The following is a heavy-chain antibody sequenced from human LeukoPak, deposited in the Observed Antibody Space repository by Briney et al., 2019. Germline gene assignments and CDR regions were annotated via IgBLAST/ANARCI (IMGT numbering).Heavy chain of an antibody. CDR3: ARVLYGEGLDYYYYYGMDV. Sequence: ASVKVSCKASGYTFTSYAMNWVRQAPGQGLERMGWINTNTGNPTYAQGFTGRFVFSLDTSVSTAYLQISSLKAEDTAVYYCARVLYGEGLDYYYYYGMDVWGQGTTVTVSS. V-gene: IGHV7-4-1*02. J-gene: IGHJ6*02. CDR2: INTNTGNP. CDR1: GYTFTSYA. D-gene: IGHD3-3*01.